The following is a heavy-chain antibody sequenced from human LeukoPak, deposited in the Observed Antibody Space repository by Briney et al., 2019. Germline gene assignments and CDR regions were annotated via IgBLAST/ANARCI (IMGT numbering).Heavy chain of an antibody. V-gene: IGHV1-69*13. D-gene: IGHD3-22*01. CDR2: IIPIFGTK. Sequence: SVKVSCKASGGTFSSYALSWVRQAPGQGLEWMGGIIPIFGTKNYAQTFQGRVTITADESTSTAYMELSSLRSDDTAVYYCARRRSYYDSSGYTFDIWGQGTMVTVSS. CDR1: GGTFSSYA. CDR3: ARRRSYYDSSGYTFDI. J-gene: IGHJ3*02.